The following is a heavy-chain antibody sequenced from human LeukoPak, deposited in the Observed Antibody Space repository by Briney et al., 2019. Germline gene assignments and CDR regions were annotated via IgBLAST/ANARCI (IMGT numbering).Heavy chain of an antibody. CDR1: GGSISSSSYY. Sequence: PSETLSLTCTVSGGSISSSSYYWGWIRQPPGKGLEWIGSIYYSGSTYYNPSLKSRVTISVDTSKNQFSLKLSSLTSADTAVYYCARHVTSDILTGLIRYFDYWGQGTLVTVSS. CDR2: IYYSGST. J-gene: IGHJ4*02. V-gene: IGHV4-39*01. CDR3: ARHVTSDILTGLIRYFDY. D-gene: IGHD3-9*01.